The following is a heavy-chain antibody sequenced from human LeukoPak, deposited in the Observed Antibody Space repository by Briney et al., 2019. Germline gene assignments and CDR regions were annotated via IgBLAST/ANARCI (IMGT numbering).Heavy chain of an antibody. Sequence: GASVTVSCKASGYPFTSYYVHWARQAPGQGLEWMGTINPASGTTDNAPKFQGRVTMTRDMSTSTVYMQLRSLRSEDTAVYFCARGGAGTEDFWGQGTLVTVSS. CDR3: ARGGAGTEDF. CDR1: GYPFTSYY. CDR2: INPASGTT. J-gene: IGHJ4*02. D-gene: IGHD1-1*01. V-gene: IGHV1-46*01.